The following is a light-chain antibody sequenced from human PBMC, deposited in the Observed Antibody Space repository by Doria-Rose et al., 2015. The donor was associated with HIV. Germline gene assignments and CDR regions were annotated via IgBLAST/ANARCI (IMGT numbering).Light chain of an antibody. Sequence: IQVTQSPSSFSASTGDRVTITCRASQGISSYLAWYQQKPGKAPNLLIYAASTLQSGVPSRFGGSGSGTDFTLTISCLQSEDFATYYCQQYYSYPRVFGQGTRLEIK. CDR2: AAS. J-gene: IGKJ5*01. CDR1: QGISSY. CDR3: QQYYSYPRV. V-gene: IGKV1-8*01.